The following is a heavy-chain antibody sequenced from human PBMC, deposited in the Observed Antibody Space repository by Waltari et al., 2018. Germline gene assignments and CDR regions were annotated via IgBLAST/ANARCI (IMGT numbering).Heavy chain of an antibody. CDR1: GFSFRSYA. CDR3: AKCLKSVGDAFDI. D-gene: IGHD1-26*01. CDR2: ISGGGGGT. V-gene: IGHV3-23*01. J-gene: IGHJ3*02. Sequence: VQLLESGGGLVQPGGSLRLSCAASGFSFRSYAMSWVRQAPGKGLEWVSSISGGGGGTYYTDSVKGRFTISRDNSKNTLYLQMDSLRAEDTAVYYCAKCLKSVGDAFDIWGQGTMVTVSS.